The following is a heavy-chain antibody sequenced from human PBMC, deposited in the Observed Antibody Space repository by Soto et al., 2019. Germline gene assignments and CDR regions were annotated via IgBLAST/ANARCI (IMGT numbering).Heavy chain of an antibody. CDR3: ARSRRGYYDSSGYYFGGY. V-gene: IGHV5-51*01. Sequence: GASLKISCKGSGYSFTSYWIGWVRQMPGKGLEWMGIIYPGDSDTRYSPSFQGQVTISADKSISTAYLQWSSLKASDTAMYYCARSRRGYYDSSGYYFGGYWGQGTLVTVSS. D-gene: IGHD3-22*01. CDR1: GYSFTSYW. J-gene: IGHJ4*02. CDR2: IYPGDSDT.